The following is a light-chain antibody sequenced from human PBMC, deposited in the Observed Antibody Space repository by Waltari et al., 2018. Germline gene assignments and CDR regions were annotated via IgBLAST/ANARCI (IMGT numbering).Light chain of an antibody. CDR1: SSDVGGYSY. J-gene: IGLJ1*01. V-gene: IGLV2-11*01. CDR3: CSYAGSDTYV. Sequence: QSALTQPRSVSGSPGQSVAIACTGTSSDVGGYSYVSWYQQPPGKAPKIIIYDVTRRPPWGPDRCSGSKSGNTASLTISGLQADDEAHYYCCSYAGSDTYVFGTGTEVTVL. CDR2: DVT.